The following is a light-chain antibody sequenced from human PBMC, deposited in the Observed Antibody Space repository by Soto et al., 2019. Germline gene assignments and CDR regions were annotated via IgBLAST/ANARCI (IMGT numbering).Light chain of an antibody. CDR1: QSVSSN. Sequence: ENVLTQSPGTLSLSPGERATLSCRASQSVSSNLAWYQQKPGQAPSLLIYGASSRATGIPDRFSGTGSGTDFTLTISRLAPEDFAVYYCQQYGSSPRTFGQGTKVDIK. V-gene: IGKV3-20*01. CDR2: GAS. CDR3: QQYGSSPRT. J-gene: IGKJ1*01.